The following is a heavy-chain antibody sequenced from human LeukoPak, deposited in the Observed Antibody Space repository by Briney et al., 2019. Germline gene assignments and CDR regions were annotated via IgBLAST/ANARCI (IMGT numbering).Heavy chain of an antibody. CDR1: GGTFSSYA. J-gene: IGHJ3*02. CDR3: ARDIITIFGVVTDAFDI. D-gene: IGHD3-3*01. Sequence: ASVKVSCKASGGTFSSYAISWVRQAPGQGLEWMGRIIPILGIANYAQKFQGRVTITADKSTSTAYMELRSLRSDDTAVYYCARDIITIFGVVTDAFDIWGQGTMVTVSS. V-gene: IGHV1-69*04. CDR2: IIPILGIA.